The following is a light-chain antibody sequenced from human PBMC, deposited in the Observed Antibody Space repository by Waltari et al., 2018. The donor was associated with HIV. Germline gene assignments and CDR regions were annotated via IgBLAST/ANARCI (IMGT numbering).Light chain of an antibody. Sequence: QSVLTQPPSASGTPGRRVTISCSGSSSNIGRTTVTWYQQLPETAPKLLIYSNKRRPAGVPDRFSVSKSGTSASLAISGLQSEDEADYYCATWDDSLSWVFGGGTKLTVL. CDR2: SNK. J-gene: IGLJ3*02. CDR3: ATWDDSLSWV. CDR1: SSNIGRTT. V-gene: IGLV1-44*01.